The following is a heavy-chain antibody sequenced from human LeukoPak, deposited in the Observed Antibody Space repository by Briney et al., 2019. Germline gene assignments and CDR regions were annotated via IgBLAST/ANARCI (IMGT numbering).Heavy chain of an antibody. V-gene: IGHV3-49*04. J-gene: IGHJ4*02. CDR1: GFTFSSYA. CDR3: TRVDFLSGHPSDY. D-gene: IGHD3-3*01. Sequence: PGGSLRLSCAASGFTFSSYAMSWVRQAPGKGLEWIGYIRSKAYGGTTEYAASVKGRFTISRDDSKSTAYLQVNRLKTEDTAMYYCTRVDFLSGHPSDYRGQGTLVSVSS. CDR2: IRSKAYGGTT.